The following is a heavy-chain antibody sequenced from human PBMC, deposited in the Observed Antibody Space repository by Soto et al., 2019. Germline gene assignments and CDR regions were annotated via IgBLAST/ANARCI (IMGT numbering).Heavy chain of an antibody. J-gene: IGHJ6*02. V-gene: IGHV1-2*02. CDR1: GYTFTGYY. D-gene: IGHD3-16*01. CDR3: ARARWGAYGMDV. CDR2: INPNSGGT. Sequence: ASVKVSCKASGYTFTGYYMHWVRQAPGQGLEWMGWINPNSGGTNYAQKFQGRVTMTRDTSISTAYMELSRLRSDDTAVYYCARARWGAYGMDVWGQGTTVTVSS.